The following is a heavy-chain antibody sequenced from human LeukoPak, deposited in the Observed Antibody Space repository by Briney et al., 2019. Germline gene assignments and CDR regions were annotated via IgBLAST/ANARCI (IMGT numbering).Heavy chain of an antibody. CDR2: INPNSGGT. CDR1: GSPFTRYY. D-gene: IGHD1-14*01. CDR3: ARGSDRSPNYYYYGMDV. J-gene: IGHJ6*02. Sequence: ASVKVSCQASGSPFTRYYMHWVRQAPGQELEWMGWINPNSGGTNYAQKFQGRVTMTRDTSISTAYMELSRLRSDDTAVYYCARGSDRSPNYYYYGMDVWGQGTTVTVSS. V-gene: IGHV1-2*02.